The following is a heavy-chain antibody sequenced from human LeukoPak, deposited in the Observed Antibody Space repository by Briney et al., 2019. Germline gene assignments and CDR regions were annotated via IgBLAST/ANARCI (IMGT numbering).Heavy chain of an antibody. J-gene: IGHJ4*02. CDR3: AKLVSIVGAMDY. CDR1: GFSFSSYW. V-gene: IGHV3-74*01. CDR2: INNGGSTT. Sequence: PGGSLRLSCAASGFSFSSYWMHWVRQAPGKGLVWVSRINNGGSTTNSADSVKGRFTISRDNSKNTLYLQMNSPRAEDTAVYYCAKLVSIVGAMDYWGQGTLVTVSS. D-gene: IGHD1-26*01.